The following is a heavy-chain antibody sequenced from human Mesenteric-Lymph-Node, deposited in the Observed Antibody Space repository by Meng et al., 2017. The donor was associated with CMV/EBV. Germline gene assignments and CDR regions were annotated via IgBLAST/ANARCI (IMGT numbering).Heavy chain of an antibody. D-gene: IGHD6-19*01. Sequence: GGPLRLSCAASGFTFSNAWMSWVRQAPGKGLEWVGRIKSKTDGGTTDYAAPVKGRFTISRDDSKNTLYLQMNSLKTEDTAVYYCTTAVTPLRREQWLTPGDYYYGMDVWGQGTTVTVSS. CDR3: TTAVTPLRREQWLTPGDYYYGMDV. CDR1: GFTFSNAW. CDR2: IKSKTDGGTT. V-gene: IGHV3-15*01. J-gene: IGHJ6*02.